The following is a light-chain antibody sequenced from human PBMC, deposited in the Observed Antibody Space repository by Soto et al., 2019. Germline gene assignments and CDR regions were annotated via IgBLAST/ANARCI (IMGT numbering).Light chain of an antibody. CDR3: SSYTSTWV. J-gene: IGLJ1*01. CDR2: DVN. V-gene: IGLV2-14*01. Sequence: QSALTQPASVSGSRGQSITISCTGASSDIGGYKYVSWYQQYPGEAPKLILYDVNSRPSGVSNRFSGSKSGNTASLTISGLQAVDEADYYCSSYTSTWVFGTGTNLTVL. CDR1: SSDIGGYKY.